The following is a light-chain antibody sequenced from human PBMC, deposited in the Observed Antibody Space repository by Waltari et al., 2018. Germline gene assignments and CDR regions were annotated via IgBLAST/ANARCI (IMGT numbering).Light chain of an antibody. J-gene: IGKJ1*01. CDR2: RVS. CDR3: MQGTHWPWT. V-gene: IGKV2-30*02. CDR1: QSLVHSDGNTY. Sequence: DVVMTPSPLSLPVTLGQPASISCRSSQSLVHSDGNTYVNWFQQRPGQSPRRLFYRVSNRDSGVPDRFSGSGSGTDFTLKISRVEAEDVGVYYCMQGTHWPWTFGQGTKVEIK.